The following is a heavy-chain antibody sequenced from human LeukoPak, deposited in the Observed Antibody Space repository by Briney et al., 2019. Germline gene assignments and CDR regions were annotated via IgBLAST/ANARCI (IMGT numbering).Heavy chain of an antibody. V-gene: IGHV3-23*01. CDR1: GFTFSSYA. D-gene: IGHD1-1*01. Sequence: GGSLRLSCAASGFTFSSYAMSWVRQAPGKGLEWVSAISGSGGSTYYADSVKGRFTISRDNSKNTLHLQMNSLRAEDTAVYFCAKDGQADWNPNYWGQGTLVTVSS. J-gene: IGHJ4*02. CDR2: ISGSGGST. CDR3: AKDGQADWNPNY.